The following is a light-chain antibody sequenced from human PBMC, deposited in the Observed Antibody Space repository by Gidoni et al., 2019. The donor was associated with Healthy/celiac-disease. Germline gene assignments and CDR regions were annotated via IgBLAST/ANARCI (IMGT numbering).Light chain of an antibody. CDR1: SSNIGSNT. CDR3: AAWDDSLNGYV. Sequence: QSVLTQPPSASGTPGPRVTISCSGSSSNIGSNTVNWYQQLPGTAPKLRIYSNNQRPSGVPDRFSGSKSGTSASLAISGLQSEDEADYYCAAWDDSLNGYVFGTGTKVTVL. J-gene: IGLJ1*01. V-gene: IGLV1-44*01. CDR2: SNN.